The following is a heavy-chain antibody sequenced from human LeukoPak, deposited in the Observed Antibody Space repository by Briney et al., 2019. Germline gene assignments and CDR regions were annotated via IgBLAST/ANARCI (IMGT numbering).Heavy chain of an antibody. Sequence: SETLSLTCTVSGGSIRSGNYYWSWVRQHPGKGLEWIGYIDHTGGTSYNPSLESRVSISVDRSQNQFSLRLQSVTAADTAVYYCARVGTMGRGVFDYWGQGTLVTVSS. CDR1: GGSIRSGNYY. J-gene: IGHJ4*02. V-gene: IGHV4-31*03. D-gene: IGHD3-10*01. CDR3: ARVGTMGRGVFDY. CDR2: IDHTGGT.